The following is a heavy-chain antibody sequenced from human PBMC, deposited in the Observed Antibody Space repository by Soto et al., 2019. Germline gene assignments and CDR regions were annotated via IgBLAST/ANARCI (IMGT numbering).Heavy chain of an antibody. J-gene: IGHJ4*02. CDR1: GGSISSSSYY. CDR3: ARTIFGVVNY. D-gene: IGHD3-3*01. Sequence: QLQLQESGPGLVKPSETLSLTCTVSGGSISSSSYYWGWIRQPPGKGLEWIGSIYYSGSTYYNPSLNSQVTISVDTSKTQFSLKLSSVTAADTAVYYCARTIFGVVNYWGQGTLVTVSS. CDR2: IYYSGST. V-gene: IGHV4-39*01.